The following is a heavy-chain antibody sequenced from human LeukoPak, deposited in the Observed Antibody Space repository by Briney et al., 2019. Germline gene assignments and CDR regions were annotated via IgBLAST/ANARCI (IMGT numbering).Heavy chain of an antibody. V-gene: IGHV3-21*01. CDR1: GFTFSTYP. J-gene: IGHJ4*02. CDR2: LSRSSSYK. CDR3: ARDQTDFGLDY. D-gene: IGHD3-10*01. Sequence: GGSLRLSSAPSGFTFSTYPMNWGRHALGRGGECVSSLSRSSSYKYYSDSVKCRFTISRDNAKNSLYLQMNSLRAEDTAVYYCARDQTDFGLDYWGQGTLVTVSS.